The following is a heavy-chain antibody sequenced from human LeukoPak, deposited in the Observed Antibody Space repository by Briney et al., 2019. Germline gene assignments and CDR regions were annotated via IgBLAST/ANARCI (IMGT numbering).Heavy chain of an antibody. CDR2: IRAKAYGGTT. D-gene: IGHD2-15*01. Sequence: GGSLRLSCAGSGFTFGDFPMTWVRQAPGKGLESVGYIRAKAYGGTTEYAASVKGRFTISRDDSKRIAFLQMNSLQTLDTAIYYCTRGSGRFEYWGQGVLVTVSS. J-gene: IGHJ4*02. V-gene: IGHV3-49*04. CDR1: GFTFGDFP. CDR3: TRGSGRFEY.